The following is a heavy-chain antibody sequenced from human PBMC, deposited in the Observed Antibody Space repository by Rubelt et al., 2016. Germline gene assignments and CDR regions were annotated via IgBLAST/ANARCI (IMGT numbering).Heavy chain of an antibody. D-gene: IGHD1-20*01. CDR1: GYTFTSYA. Sequence: QVQLVQSGAEVKKPGASVKVSCRASGYTFTSYAMHWVRQAPGQRLEWMAWSNAGNGNTKYFQKFPGSVTITRETSASPAYMGLSSLRSEETAVYYCAREGGGITGTRELDYWGQGTLVTVSS. V-gene: IGHV1-3*01. CDR2: SNAGNGNT. CDR3: AREGGGITGTRELDY. J-gene: IGHJ4*02.